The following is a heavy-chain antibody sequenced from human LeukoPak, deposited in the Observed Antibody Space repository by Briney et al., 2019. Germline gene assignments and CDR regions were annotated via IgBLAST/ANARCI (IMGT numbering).Heavy chain of an antibody. CDR3: ARDPMVQGVINWFDP. V-gene: IGHV3-21*01. D-gene: IGHD3-10*01. J-gene: IGHJ5*02. Sequence: GGSLRLSCAAPGFTFSSYSMNWVRQAPGKGLERVSSISSSSSYIYYADSVKGRFTISRDNAKNSLYLQMNSLRAEDTAVYYCARDPMVQGVINWFDPWGQETLVTVSS. CDR1: GFTFSSYS. CDR2: ISSSSSYI.